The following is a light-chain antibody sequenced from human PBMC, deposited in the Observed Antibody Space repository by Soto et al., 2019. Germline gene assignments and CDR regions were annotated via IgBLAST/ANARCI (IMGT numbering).Light chain of an antibody. J-gene: IGKJ2*01. CDR2: DTS. Sequence: EIVLTQSPGTLSLSPGERATLSCRASQSVSSTYLAWYQHKPGQAPRLLIYDTSSRAAVIPDRFSGSGSATDFTLTISRLEPEDFAVYYWQQYGRTPYTFGQGTKLDIK. CDR3: QQYGRTPYT. V-gene: IGKV3-20*01. CDR1: QSVSSTY.